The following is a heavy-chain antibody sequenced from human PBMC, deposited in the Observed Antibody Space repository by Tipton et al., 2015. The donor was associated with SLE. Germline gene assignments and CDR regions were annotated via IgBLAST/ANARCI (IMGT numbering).Heavy chain of an antibody. CDR3: ASSQRGGYYTTYDY. D-gene: IGHD3-3*01. V-gene: IGHV4-59*01. CDR1: GGSISSYY. J-gene: IGHJ4*02. Sequence: TLSLTCTVSGGSISSYYWSWIRQPPGKGLEWIGYIYYSGNTNYNPSLKSRVTMSVDTSKNQFSPRLSSVTAADTAVYYCASSQRGGYYTTYDYWGQGTLVTVSS. CDR2: IYYSGNT.